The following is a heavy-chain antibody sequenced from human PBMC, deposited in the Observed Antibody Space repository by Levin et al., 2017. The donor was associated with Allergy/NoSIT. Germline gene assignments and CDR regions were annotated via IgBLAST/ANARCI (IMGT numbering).Heavy chain of an antibody. D-gene: IGHD3-16*02. CDR3: AREPPNSFQFDY. Sequence: PGESLKISCKTSGYTFTSFYMHWMRQAPGQGLEWMGVLFLSAGTTGYAQKFQGRVSMTRDTSTSTVYMELSSLRSEDTAVYYCAREPPNSFQFDYWGQGSLVTVSS. CDR2: LFLSAGTT. CDR1: GYTFTSFY. J-gene: IGHJ4*02. V-gene: IGHV1-46*01.